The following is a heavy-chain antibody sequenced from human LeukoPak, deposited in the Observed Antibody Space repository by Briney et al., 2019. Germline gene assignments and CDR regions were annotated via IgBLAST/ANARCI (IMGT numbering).Heavy chain of an antibody. J-gene: IGHJ4*02. Sequence: GGSLRLSCAASGFTFSSYAMSWVRQAPGKGLEWVSAISGSGGSTYYADSAKGRFTISRDNSKNTLYLQMNSLRVEDTAVYYCARDSSMLRGPLVIYYFDFWGQGTLVTVSS. D-gene: IGHD3-10*01. CDR1: GFTFSSYA. V-gene: IGHV3-23*01. CDR3: ARDSSMLRGPLVIYYFDF. CDR2: ISGSGGST.